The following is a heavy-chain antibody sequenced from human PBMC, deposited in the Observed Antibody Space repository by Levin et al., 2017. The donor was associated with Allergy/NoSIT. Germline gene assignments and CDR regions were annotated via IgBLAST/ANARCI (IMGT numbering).Heavy chain of an antibody. CDR1: GYTLTELS. CDR3: ATDRDGYSGYDFDY. V-gene: IGHV1-24*01. D-gene: IGHD5-12*01. CDR2: FDPEDGET. J-gene: IGHJ4*02. Sequence: GASVKVSCKVSGYTLTELSMHWVRQAPGKGLEWMGGFDPEDGETIYAQKFQGRVTMTEDTSTDTAYMELSSLRSEDTAVYYCATDRDGYSGYDFDYWGQGTLVTVSS.